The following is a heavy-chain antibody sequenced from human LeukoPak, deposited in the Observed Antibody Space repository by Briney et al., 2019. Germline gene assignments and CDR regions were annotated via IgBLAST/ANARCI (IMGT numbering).Heavy chain of an antibody. D-gene: IGHD3-22*01. J-gene: IGHJ3*02. CDR1: GFTVSYNY. CDR3: ARGGDTIGSIRSPFDI. Sequence: PGVSLRLSCAASGFTVSYNYTSWVRQAPGKGLEWVSAISGGGSTYYADSVKGRFIISRDNSKNTVYLQLNSLRAEDTAVYYCARGGDTIGSIRSPFDIWGQGTMVTVSS. CDR2: ISGGGST. V-gene: IGHV3-53*01.